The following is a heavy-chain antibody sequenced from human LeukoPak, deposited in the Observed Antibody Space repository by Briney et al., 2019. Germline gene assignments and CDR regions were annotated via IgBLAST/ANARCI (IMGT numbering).Heavy chain of an antibody. J-gene: IGHJ4*02. D-gene: IGHD3-16*02. Sequence: GGSLRLSCAASGFTFSNYAMNWVRPAPGKGLEWVSGISGNGGNTYYADSVKGRFTISRDNSNNTLYLEINSLRGEDTAIYYCASHNYDFIWGSYRYAPYYFDYWGQGTLVTVSS. CDR2: ISGNGGNT. CDR3: ASHNYDFIWGSYRYAPYYFDY. CDR1: GFTFSNYA. V-gene: IGHV3-23*01.